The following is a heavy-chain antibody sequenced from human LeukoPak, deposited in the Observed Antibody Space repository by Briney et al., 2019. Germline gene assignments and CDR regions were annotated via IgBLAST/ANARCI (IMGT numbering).Heavy chain of an antibody. Sequence: GGSLRLSCVASGFDFSIYSLSWVRQTPGKRLEWVSYITGSSSKILYADSVKGRFTISRDNAKTSVYLQMNSLRDEDTAVYYCATSREWRVESWGRGIADTVSS. D-gene: IGHD3-3*01. CDR1: GFDFSIYS. J-gene: IGHJ4*02. CDR2: ITGSSSKI. V-gene: IGHV3-48*02. CDR3: ATSREWRVES.